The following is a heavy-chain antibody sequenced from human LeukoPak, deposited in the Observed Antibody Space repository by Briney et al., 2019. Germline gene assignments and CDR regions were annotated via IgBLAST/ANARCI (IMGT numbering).Heavy chain of an antibody. CDR3: ARFPYYYYGSGSYAGTIDY. J-gene: IGHJ4*02. Sequence: SETLSLTCAVYGVSFSGYYWSWIRQPPGKGLEWIGEINHSGSTNYNPSLKSRVTISVDTSKNQFSLKLSSVTAADTAVYYCARFPYYYYGSGSYAGTIDYWGQGTLVTVSS. CDR1: GVSFSGYY. D-gene: IGHD3-10*01. V-gene: IGHV4-34*01. CDR2: INHSGST.